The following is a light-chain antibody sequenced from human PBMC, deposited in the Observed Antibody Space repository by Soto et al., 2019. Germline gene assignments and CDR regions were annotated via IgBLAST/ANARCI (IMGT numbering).Light chain of an antibody. CDR1: SSDVGRYNT. J-gene: IGLJ1*01. CDR2: GVT. V-gene: IGLV2-14*01. CDR3: NSLRVNHLYV. Sequence: QSVLTQPASVSGSPGQTITISCTGTSSDVGRYNTVSWYQHHPGKAPKLIIYGVTHRPAGISDRFSASKSGSTASLTISGLQAEDEADYYCNSLRVNHLYVFGSGTKVTVL.